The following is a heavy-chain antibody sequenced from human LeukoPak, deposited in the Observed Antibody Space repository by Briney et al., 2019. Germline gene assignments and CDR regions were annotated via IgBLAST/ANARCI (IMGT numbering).Heavy chain of an antibody. CDR1: GFTFSSYS. Sequence: KSGGSLRLSCAASGFTFSSYSMNWVRQAPGKGLEWISSISSSSSYIYYADSVKGRFTISRDNAKNSLYLQMNSLRAEDTAVYYCARDLVDVWFGELLYHWFDAWGQGTLVTVSS. V-gene: IGHV3-21*01. D-gene: IGHD3-10*01. J-gene: IGHJ5*02. CDR2: ISSSSSYI. CDR3: ARDLVDVWFGELLYHWFDA.